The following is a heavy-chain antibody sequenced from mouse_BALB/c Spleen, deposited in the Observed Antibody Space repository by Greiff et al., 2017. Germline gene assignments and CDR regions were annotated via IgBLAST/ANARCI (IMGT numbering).Heavy chain of an antibody. V-gene: IGHV5-9-4*01. Sequence: EVQGVESGGGLVKPGGSLKLSCAASGFTFSSYAMSWVRQSPEKRLEWVAEISSGGSYTYYPDTVTGRFTISRDNAKNTLYLEMSSLRSEDTAMYYCARGRRYFDYWGQGTTLTVSS. CDR2: ISSGGSYT. J-gene: IGHJ2*01. CDR1: GFTFSSYA. CDR3: ARGRRYFDY.